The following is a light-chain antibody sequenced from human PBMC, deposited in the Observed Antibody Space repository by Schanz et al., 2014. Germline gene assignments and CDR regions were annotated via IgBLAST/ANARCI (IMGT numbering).Light chain of an antibody. CDR2: SNV. Sequence: QSVLTQPPSASGTPGQRVTISCSGSSSNIGANTVSWYQQVPGTAPKVVIYSNVQRPSGVPDRFSGSKSGTSASLAISGLQSEDEADYYCAAWDDSLNGPVFGGGTKLTVL. V-gene: IGLV1-44*01. J-gene: IGLJ3*02. CDR3: AAWDDSLNGPV. CDR1: SSNIGANT.